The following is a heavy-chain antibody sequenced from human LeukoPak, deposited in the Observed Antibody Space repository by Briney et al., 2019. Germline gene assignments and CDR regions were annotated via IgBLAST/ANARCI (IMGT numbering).Heavy chain of an antibody. Sequence: GGSLRLSCGASGFTFSMYAVSWVRQAPGKGLGWVSTIRGGDGSTHYADSVKGRFTISRDNSKNTLYLQMNSLRAEDTAVYYCAKDQGRSGSYNWFDPWGQGTLVTVSS. CDR1: GFTFSMYA. J-gene: IGHJ5*02. CDR3: AKDQGRSGSYNWFDP. CDR2: IRGGDGST. D-gene: IGHD7-27*01. V-gene: IGHV3-23*01.